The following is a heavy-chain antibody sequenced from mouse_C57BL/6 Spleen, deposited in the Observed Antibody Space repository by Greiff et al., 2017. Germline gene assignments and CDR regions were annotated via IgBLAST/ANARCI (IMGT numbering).Heavy chain of an antibody. V-gene: IGHV5-6*01. J-gene: IGHJ1*03. Sequence: EVKVVESGGDLVKPGGSLKLSCAASGFTFSSYGMSWVRQTPDKRLEWVATISSGGSYTYYPDSVKGRFTISRDNAKNTLYLQMSSLKSEDTAMYYCARHRDYDYDGWYFDVWGTGTTVTVSS. D-gene: IGHD2-4*01. CDR3: ARHRDYDYDGWYFDV. CDR2: ISSGGSYT. CDR1: GFTFSSYG.